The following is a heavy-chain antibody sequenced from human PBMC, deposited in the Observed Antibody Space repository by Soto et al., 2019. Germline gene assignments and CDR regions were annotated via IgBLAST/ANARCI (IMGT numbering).Heavy chain of an antibody. CDR2: ISGSGGGT. CDR1: GFTFSSYA. V-gene: IGHV3-23*01. CDR3: AKEGTTVTTDPFDP. J-gene: IGHJ5*02. D-gene: IGHD4-17*01. Sequence: EVQLLQSGGGLIQPGGSLRLSCAASGFTFSSYAMSWVRQAPGKGLEWVSAISGSGGGTYYADSVQGRFTVSRDNSKNTVYQQMTSLRAEDTAVYYCAKEGTTVTTDPFDPWGQGTLVTVSS.